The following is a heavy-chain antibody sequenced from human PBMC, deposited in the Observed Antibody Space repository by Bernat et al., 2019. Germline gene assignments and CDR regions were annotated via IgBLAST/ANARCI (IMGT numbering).Heavy chain of an antibody. CDR3: AADPESRRGITTYGLHAFDI. CDR1: GFTFTSSA. D-gene: IGHD3-10*01. CDR2: IVVGSGNT. V-gene: IGHV1-58*02. Sequence: QMQLVQSGPEVKKPGPSVKVSCQASGFTFTSSAMQWVRQARGQRLEWIGWIVVGSGNTNYAQKFQERVTITRDMATSTAYMELSSRRSEDTAVYYCAADPESRRGITTYGLHAFDIWGQGTMVTVSS. J-gene: IGHJ3*02.